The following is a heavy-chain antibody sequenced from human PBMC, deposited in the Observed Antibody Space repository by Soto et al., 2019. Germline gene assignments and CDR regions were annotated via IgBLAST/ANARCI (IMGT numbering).Heavy chain of an antibody. CDR1: GFTFSSYE. CDR2: ISSSGTI. CDR3: TKEKSVMYSGYDAFDV. V-gene: IGHV3-48*03. D-gene: IGHD5-12*01. Sequence: QLVESGGGLVQPGGSLRLSCAASGFTFSSYEMDWVRQAPGKGLEWVACISSSGTILYGDSVKGRFTISSDNTDNSQYLQMNSLTAEDTAVYYCTKEKSVMYSGYDAFDVWGRGTMVTASS. J-gene: IGHJ3*01.